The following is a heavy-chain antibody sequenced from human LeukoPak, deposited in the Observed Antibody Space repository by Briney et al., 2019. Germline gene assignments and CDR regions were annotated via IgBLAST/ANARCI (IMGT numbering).Heavy chain of an antibody. J-gene: IGHJ3*02. CDR2: IIPKNGDT. V-gene: IGHV1-69*13. CDR3: ARDSSYYDSRRGAFDI. D-gene: IGHD3-22*01. Sequence: ASVKVSCKASGYTFSVYYIHWLRQAPGQGLEWMGWIIPKNGDTNYAQKFQGRVTITADESTSTAYMELSSLRSEDTAVYYCARDSSYYDSRRGAFDIWGQGTMVTVSS. CDR1: GYTFSVYY.